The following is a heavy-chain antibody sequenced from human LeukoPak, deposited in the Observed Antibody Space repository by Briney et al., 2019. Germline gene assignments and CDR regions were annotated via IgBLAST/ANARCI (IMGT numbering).Heavy chain of an antibody. Sequence: SETLSLTCTVSGGSISSYYWNWIRQPPGKGLEWIGYIYYSGTTNYNPSLKSRVSMSVDTSKNQFSLKLSSVTAADTAVYYCARGDRGGSGSYYPNWFDPWGQGTLVTVSS. CDR2: IYYSGTT. D-gene: IGHD3-10*01. CDR1: GGSISSYY. CDR3: ARGDRGGSGSYYPNWFDP. J-gene: IGHJ5*02. V-gene: IGHV4-59*01.